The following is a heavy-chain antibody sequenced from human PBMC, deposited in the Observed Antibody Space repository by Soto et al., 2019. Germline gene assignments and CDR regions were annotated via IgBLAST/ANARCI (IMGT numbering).Heavy chain of an antibody. Sequence: EVLLVESGGGLVKPGGSRRLACAASGFTFSKAWMSWVRQAPGKGTEWVGRVKSKTDGESTGYAAPVRGRFPISRDDTKNMLYLQMNSLKTGDAALYYGAADVRRAAACGVAPWGQGTLVTASS. CDR1: GFTFSKAW. V-gene: IGHV3-15*01. J-gene: IGHJ5*02. CDR2: VKSKTDGEST. CDR3: AADVRRAAACGVAP. D-gene: IGHD6-13*01.